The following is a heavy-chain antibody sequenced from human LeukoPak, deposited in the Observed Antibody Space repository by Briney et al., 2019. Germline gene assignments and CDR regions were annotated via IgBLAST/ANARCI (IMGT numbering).Heavy chain of an antibody. V-gene: IGHV3-9*01. Sequence: GRSLRLSCAASGFTFDDYAMHWVRQAPGKGLEWVSGISWNSGSIGYADSVKGRFTISRDNAKNSLYLQMNSLRAEDTALYYCAKDMGRYYYDSSGYPPIVWGQGTMVTVSS. J-gene: IGHJ3*01. D-gene: IGHD3-22*01. CDR3: AKDMGRYYYDSSGYPPIV. CDR2: ISWNSGSI. CDR1: GFTFDDYA.